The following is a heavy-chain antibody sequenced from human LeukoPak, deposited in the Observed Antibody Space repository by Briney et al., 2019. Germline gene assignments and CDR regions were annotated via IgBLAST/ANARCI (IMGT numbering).Heavy chain of an antibody. V-gene: IGHV3-33*01. J-gene: IGHJ4*02. CDR2: IWYDGSNK. D-gene: IGHD1-1*01. CDR3: ARAINNWGDFDY. Sequence: GGSLRLSCAASGFTFSSYGMHWVRQAPGKGLEWVAVIWYDGSNKYYANSVKGRFTISRDNSKNTLYLQMNSLRAEDTAVYYCARAINNWGDFDYWGQGTLVTVSS. CDR1: GFTFSSYG.